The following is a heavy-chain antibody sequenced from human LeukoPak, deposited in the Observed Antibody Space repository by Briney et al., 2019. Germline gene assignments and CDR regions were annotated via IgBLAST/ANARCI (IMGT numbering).Heavy chain of an antibody. D-gene: IGHD5-12*01. CDR3: ARGSYSGYDSQDYYYYGMDV. V-gene: IGHV4-4*02. CDR1: GGSISSSNW. Sequence: SETLSLTCAVSGGSISSSNWWSWVRQPLGKGLEWIGEIYHSGSTNYNPSLKSRDTISVDKSKNQFSLKLSSVTAADTAVYYCARGSYSGYDSQDYYYYGMDVWGQGTTVTVSS. CDR2: IYHSGST. J-gene: IGHJ6*02.